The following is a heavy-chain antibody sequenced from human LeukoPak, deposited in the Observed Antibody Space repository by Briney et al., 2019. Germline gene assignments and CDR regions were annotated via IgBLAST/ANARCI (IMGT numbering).Heavy chain of an antibody. CDR2: IYYSGST. V-gene: IGHV4-39*07. CDR3: ARGGTTGIAVAVHFDY. CDR1: GGSISSSSYY. Sequence: SETLSLTCTVSGGSISSSSYYWGWIRQPPGKGLEWIGSIYYSGSTYYNPSLKSRVTISVDTSKNQFSLKLSSVTAADTAVYYCARGGTTGIAVAVHFDYWGQGTLVTVSS. J-gene: IGHJ4*02. D-gene: IGHD6-19*01.